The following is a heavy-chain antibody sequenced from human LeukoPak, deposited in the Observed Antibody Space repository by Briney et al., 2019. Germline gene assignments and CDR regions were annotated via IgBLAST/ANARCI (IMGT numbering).Heavy chain of an antibody. J-gene: IGHJ4*02. V-gene: IGHV4-34*01. D-gene: IGHD6-6*01. CDR1: GGSFSGYY. Sequence: SETLSLTCAVYGGSFSGYYWSWIRQPPGKGLEWIGELNHSGSTNYNPSLKSRVTISVDTSKNQFSLKLSSVTAADTAVYYCARGPRGIAARSASMRFFYWGQGTLVTVSS. CDR3: ARGPRGIAARSASMRFFY. CDR2: LNHSGST.